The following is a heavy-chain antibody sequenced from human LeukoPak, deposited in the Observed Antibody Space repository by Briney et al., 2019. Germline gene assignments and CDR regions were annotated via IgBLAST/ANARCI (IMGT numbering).Heavy chain of an antibody. V-gene: IGHV1-2*02. Sequence: ASVKVSCKASGYTFTGYYMHWVRQAPGQGLEWMGWINPNSGGTNYAQKFQGRVTMTRDTSISTAYMELSRLGSDDTAVYYCATAVQYYYDSSGYGYWGQGTLVTVSS. D-gene: IGHD3-22*01. CDR1: GYTFTGYY. CDR3: ATAVQYYYDSSGYGY. J-gene: IGHJ4*02. CDR2: INPNSGGT.